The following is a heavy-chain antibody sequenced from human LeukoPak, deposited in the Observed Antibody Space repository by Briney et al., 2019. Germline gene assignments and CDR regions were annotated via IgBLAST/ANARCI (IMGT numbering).Heavy chain of an antibody. D-gene: IGHD2-2*02. CDR2: INWNGGST. J-gene: IGHJ3*02. CDR1: GFTFDDYG. CDR3: ARDSLYGRGVFDI. V-gene: IGHV3-20*04. Sequence: GGSLRLSCAASGFTFDDYGMSWVRQAPGKGLEWVSVINWNGGSTSYADSVKGRFTISRDNAKNSLYLQMNSLRAEDTALYYCARDSLYGRGVFDIWGQGTMVTVSS.